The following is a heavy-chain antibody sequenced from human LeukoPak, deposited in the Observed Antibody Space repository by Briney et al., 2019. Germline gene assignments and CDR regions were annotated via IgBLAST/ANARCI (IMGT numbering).Heavy chain of an antibody. D-gene: IGHD4-17*01. V-gene: IGHV4-4*07. CDR3: ASPKYDYGDYEEDY. CDR2: IYTSGST. Sequence: PSETLSLTCTVSGGSISNYYWSWIRQPAGKGLEWIGRIYTSGSTNYNPSLKSRVTISVDTSKNQFSLKLSSVTAADTAVYYCASPKYDYGDYEEDYWGQGTLVTVSS. J-gene: IGHJ4*02. CDR1: GGSISNYY.